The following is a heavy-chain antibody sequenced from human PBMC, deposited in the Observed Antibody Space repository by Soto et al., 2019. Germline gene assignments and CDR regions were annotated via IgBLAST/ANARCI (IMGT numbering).Heavy chain of an antibody. CDR3: ARGLSVTVFDN. J-gene: IGHJ4*02. D-gene: IGHD4-17*01. V-gene: IGHV4-31*03. CDR2: IYYSGST. CDR1: AGSIRTGGYY. Sequence: QVQLQESGPGLVKPSQTLSLPCTVSAGSIRTGGYYWTWIRQHPGKGLEWIGYIYYSGSTYSNPSLQRRVTMSADTSKNACSLKLSSVTAADTAVYDCARGLSVTVFDNWGPGTVVTVSS.